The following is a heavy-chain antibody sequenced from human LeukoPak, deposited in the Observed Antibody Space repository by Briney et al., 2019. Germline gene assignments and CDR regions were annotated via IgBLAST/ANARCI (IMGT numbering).Heavy chain of an antibody. V-gene: IGHV3-33*01. D-gene: IGHD1-1*01. Sequence: PGGSLRLSCAASGFSFSSYGMHWVRQAPGKGLEWVAVIWYDGTNKYYADSVKGRFTISRDNSKNTLYLQMNSLRAEDTAVYYCASLQTDPTTVNGFWGQGTLVTVSS. CDR3: ASLQTDPTTVNGF. CDR2: IWYDGTNK. CDR1: GFSFSSYG. J-gene: IGHJ4*02.